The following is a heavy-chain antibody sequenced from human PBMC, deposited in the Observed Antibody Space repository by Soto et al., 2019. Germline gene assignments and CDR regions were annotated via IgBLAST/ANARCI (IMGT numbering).Heavy chain of an antibody. Sequence: GASVKVSCKASGYTFTSYGISWVRQAPGQGLEWMGWISAYNGNTNYAQKLQGRVTMTTDTSTSTAYMELRSLRSDDTAVYYCAREPDYSLYYYGMDVWGQGTTVTVSS. CDR1: GYTFTSYG. V-gene: IGHV1-18*01. J-gene: IGHJ6*02. CDR2: ISAYNGNT. CDR3: AREPDYSLYYYGMDV. D-gene: IGHD2-21*01.